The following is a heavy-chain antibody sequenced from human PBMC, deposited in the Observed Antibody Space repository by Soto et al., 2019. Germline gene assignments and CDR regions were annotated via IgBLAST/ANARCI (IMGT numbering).Heavy chain of an antibody. Sequence: SETLSLTCTVSGGSISSSSYYWGWIRQPPGKGLEWIGSIYYSGSTYYNPSLKSRVTISVDTSKNQFSLKLSSVTAADTAVYYCAREGGHTAMVKIFDYWGQGTLVTVSS. CDR1: GGSISSSSYY. D-gene: IGHD5-18*01. CDR2: IYYSGST. V-gene: IGHV4-39*02. J-gene: IGHJ4*02. CDR3: AREGGHTAMVKIFDY.